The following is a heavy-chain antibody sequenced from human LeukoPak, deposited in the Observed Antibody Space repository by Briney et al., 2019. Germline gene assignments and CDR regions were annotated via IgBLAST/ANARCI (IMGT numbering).Heavy chain of an antibody. D-gene: IGHD6-13*01. J-gene: IGHJ6*03. CDR1: GGSFSGYY. CDR2: INHSGST. V-gene: IGHV4-34*01. CDR3: ARHVRQQLVLAYYYYYMDV. Sequence: SETLSLTCAVYGGSFSGYYWSWLRQPPGRGLEWIGEINHSGSTNYNPSLKSRVTISVDTSKNQFSLKLSSVTAADTAVYYCARHVRQQLVLAYYYYYMDVWGKGTTVTISS.